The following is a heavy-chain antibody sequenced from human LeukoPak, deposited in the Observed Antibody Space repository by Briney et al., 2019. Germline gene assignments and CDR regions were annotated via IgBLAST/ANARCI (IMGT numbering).Heavy chain of an antibody. CDR2: ISYDGSNK. V-gene: IGHV3-30-3*01. D-gene: IGHD6-13*01. Sequence: GGSLRLSCAASGFTFSSYAMHWVRQAPGKGLEWVAVISYDGSNKYYADSVKGRFTISRDNSKNTLYLQMNSLRAEDTAVYYWARDPRQQLAYYFDSWGQETLVTVSS. CDR1: GFTFSSYA. CDR3: ARDPRQQLAYYFDS. J-gene: IGHJ4*02.